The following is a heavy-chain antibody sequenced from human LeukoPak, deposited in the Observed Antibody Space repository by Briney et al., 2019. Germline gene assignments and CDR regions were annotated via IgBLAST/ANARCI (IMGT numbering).Heavy chain of an antibody. CDR3: ARIYYDSSGYYLYDAFDI. CDR2: IYPGDTDT. J-gene: IGHJ3*02. Sequence: GESLKISCKGSGYSFTSYWIGWVRQMPGKGLEWMGIIYPGDTDTRYSPSFQGQVTISADKSISTAYLQWSSQKASDTAMYYCARIYYDSSGYYLYDAFDIWGQGTMVTVSS. V-gene: IGHV5-51*01. CDR1: GYSFTSYW. D-gene: IGHD3-22*01.